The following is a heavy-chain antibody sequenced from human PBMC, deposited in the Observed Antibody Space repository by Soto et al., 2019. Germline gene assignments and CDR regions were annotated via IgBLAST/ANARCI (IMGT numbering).Heavy chain of an antibody. CDR3: ARPTTYCSSTSCYALDAFDI. Sequence: GGSLRLSCAASGFTFDDYGMSWVRQAPGKGLEWVSGINWNGGSTGYADSVKGRFTISRDNAKNSLYLQMNSLRAEDTALYHCARPTTYCSSTSCYALDAFDIWGQGTMVTVSS. V-gene: IGHV3-20*01. J-gene: IGHJ3*02. CDR1: GFTFDDYG. D-gene: IGHD2-2*01. CDR2: INWNGGST.